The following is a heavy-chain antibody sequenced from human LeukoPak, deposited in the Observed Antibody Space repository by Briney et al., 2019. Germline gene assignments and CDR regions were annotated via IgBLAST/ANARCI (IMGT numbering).Heavy chain of an antibody. V-gene: IGHV3-30*18. Sequence: GRSLRLSCVASGFTFRNHGMHWVRQAPGKGLEWVAVISYDGTNKYYTDSVKGRFTISRDNSKNTLYLQMSSLRPEDTAVYYCAKDRPTYYYDSGSVGGIDYWGQGTLVTVSS. J-gene: IGHJ4*02. CDR1: GFTFRNHG. D-gene: IGHD3-22*01. CDR2: ISYDGTNK. CDR3: AKDRPTYYYDSGSVGGIDY.